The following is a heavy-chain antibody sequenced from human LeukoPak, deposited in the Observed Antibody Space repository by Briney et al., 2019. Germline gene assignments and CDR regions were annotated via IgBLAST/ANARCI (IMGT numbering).Heavy chain of an antibody. V-gene: IGHV3-30*04. CDR2: ISYDGSTK. J-gene: IGHJ3*02. Sequence: GRSLRLSCAASGFTFSSYAMHWVRQAPGKGLEWVTSISYDGSTKYYADSVKGRFTISRDNSKNTLYLQMNSLRADDTAVYYCARDCSGGRCYSSSFDIWGQGTMVTVSS. CDR3: ARDCSGGRCYSSSFDI. D-gene: IGHD2-15*01. CDR1: GFTFSSYA.